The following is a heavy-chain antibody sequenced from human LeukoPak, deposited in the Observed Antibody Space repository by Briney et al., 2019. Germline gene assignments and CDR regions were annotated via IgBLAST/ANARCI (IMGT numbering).Heavy chain of an antibody. J-gene: IGHJ6*02. V-gene: IGHV4-61*02. D-gene: IGHD6-13*01. Sequence: SQTLSLTCTVSGGSISSGSYYWTWIRQPAGKGLEWIGRIYTSGSTNYNPSLKSRVTITVDTSKNQFSLKLSSVTAADTAVYYCARGGAASYYSSYGMDVWGQGTTVTVSS. CDR1: GGSISSGSYY. CDR3: ARGGAASYYSSYGMDV. CDR2: IYTSGST.